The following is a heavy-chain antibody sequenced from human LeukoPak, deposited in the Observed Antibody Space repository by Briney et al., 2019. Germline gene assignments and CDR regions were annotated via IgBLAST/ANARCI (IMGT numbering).Heavy chain of an antibody. CDR1: GGSISTYY. CDR2: IYYSGST. D-gene: IGHD3-22*01. Sequence: SESLSLTCTVSGGSISTYYWSWIRQPPGKGLEWIGYIYYSGSTNYNPSLKSRVTLSVDTSKNQFSLNLSSVTAADTAVYYCARAPQYYDSSGYYYYYMDVWGKGTTVTVSS. J-gene: IGHJ6*03. V-gene: IGHV4-59*01. CDR3: ARAPQYYDSSGYYYYYMDV.